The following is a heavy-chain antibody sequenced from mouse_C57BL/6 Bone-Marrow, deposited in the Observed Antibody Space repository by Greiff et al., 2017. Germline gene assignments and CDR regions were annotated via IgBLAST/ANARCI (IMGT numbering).Heavy chain of an antibody. CDR2: IDPSDSYT. CDR1: GYTFTSYW. Sequence: QVHVKQPGAELVKPGASVKLSCKASGYTFTSYWMQWVKQRPGQGLEWIGEIDPSDSYTNYNQKFKGKATLTVDTSSSTAYMQLSSLTSEDSAVYYCARGGKLLEDYWGQGTTLTVSS. D-gene: IGHD1-1*01. J-gene: IGHJ2*01. V-gene: IGHV1-50*01. CDR3: ARGGKLLEDY.